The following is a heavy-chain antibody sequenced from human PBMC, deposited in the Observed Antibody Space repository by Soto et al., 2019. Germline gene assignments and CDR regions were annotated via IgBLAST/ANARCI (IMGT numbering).Heavy chain of an antibody. CDR1: GDSVFSHRYY. CDR3: ARHAPKSLEYGGSDFFNSRFDS. V-gene: IGHV4-39*01. D-gene: IGHD5-12*01. J-gene: IGHJ4*02. CDR2: IYYSGET. Sequence: QLQLQESGPGLVKPSETLSLMFSVSGDSVFSHRYYWGWLRPPPGMGLEWIGSIYYSGETPYNPSLRTRFTTSVDTLNNRFSLKLSSVTAADSAVYYCARHAPKSLEYGGSDFFNSRFDSWGQGILVTVSS.